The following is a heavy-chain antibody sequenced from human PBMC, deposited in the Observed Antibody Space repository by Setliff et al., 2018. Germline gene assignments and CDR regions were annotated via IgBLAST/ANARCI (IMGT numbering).Heavy chain of an antibody. J-gene: IGHJ5*02. V-gene: IGHV3-21*06. CDR3: ARDVYDFRTGQGGP. CDR1: TFPFSNYG. D-gene: IGHD3-3*01. Sequence: GVSLRLSCAASTFPFSNYGVTWVRQAPGKGPQWVASISAKFYVDSVKGRFTISRDNAKNSLYLEMNSLRADDTAVYFCARDVYDFRTGQGGPWGQGTRVTVSS. CDR2: ISAK.